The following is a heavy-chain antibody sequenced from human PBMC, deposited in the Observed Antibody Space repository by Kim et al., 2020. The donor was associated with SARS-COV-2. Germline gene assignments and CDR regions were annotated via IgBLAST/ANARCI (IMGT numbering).Heavy chain of an antibody. CDR2: IYNSGST. V-gene: IGHV4-31*03. J-gene: IGHJ4*01. CDR3: ARSGLGQLVQNY. D-gene: IGHD6-6*01. Sequence: SETLSLTCTVSGGSISSGGYYWSWIRQPVGKGLEWIGYIYNSGSTSYNPSLKSRVSISVDTSKNQFSLKLSSVTAADTAVYYCARSGLGQLVQNYWGHGTLVTVSS. CDR1: GGSISSGGYY.